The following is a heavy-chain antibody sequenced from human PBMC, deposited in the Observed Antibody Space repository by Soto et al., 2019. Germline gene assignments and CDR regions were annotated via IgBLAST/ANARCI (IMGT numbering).Heavy chain of an antibody. Sequence: EVQLVESGGGLVQSGGSLRLSCAASGFTFSSYSMNWVRQAPGKGLEWVSYISSSSSTIYYADSVKGRFTICRDNAKISLYLQMNSLRAEDTAVYYCARSPVTTGLQSAFDIWGQGTMVTVSS. V-gene: IGHV3-48*01. CDR3: ARSPVTTGLQSAFDI. D-gene: IGHD4-17*01. J-gene: IGHJ3*02. CDR2: ISSSSSTI. CDR1: GFTFSSYS.